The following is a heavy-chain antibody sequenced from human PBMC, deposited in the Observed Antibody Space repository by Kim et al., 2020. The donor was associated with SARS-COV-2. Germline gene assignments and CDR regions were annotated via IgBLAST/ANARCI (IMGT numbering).Heavy chain of an antibody. J-gene: IGHJ3*02. CDR3: ARDHYYTSGSDALDI. D-gene: IGHD3-10*01. V-gene: IGHV1-2*02. CDR1: GYTFTGHY. CDR2: INPDNGGT. Sequence: ASVKVSCKTSGYTFTGHYIHWVRQAPGQGLEWMGWINPDNGGTNYAQKFQGRVTMTRDTSIHTTYMELSSLTSDDTAFYYCARDHYYTSGSDALDIWGQGTMVTVSS.